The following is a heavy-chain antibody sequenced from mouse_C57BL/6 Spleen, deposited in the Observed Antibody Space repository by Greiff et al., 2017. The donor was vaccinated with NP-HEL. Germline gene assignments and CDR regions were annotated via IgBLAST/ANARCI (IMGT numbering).Heavy chain of an antibody. CDR3: ARWTAQATPWDY. CDR1: GFTFSDYG. J-gene: IGHJ4*01. D-gene: IGHD3-2*02. Sequence: DVMLVESGGGLVKPGGSLKLSCAASGFTFSDYGMHWVRQAPEKGLEWVAYISSGSSTIYYADTVKGRFTISRDNAKNTLFLQMTSLRSEDTAMYYCARWTAQATPWDYWGQGTSVTVSS. CDR2: ISSGSSTI. V-gene: IGHV5-17*01.